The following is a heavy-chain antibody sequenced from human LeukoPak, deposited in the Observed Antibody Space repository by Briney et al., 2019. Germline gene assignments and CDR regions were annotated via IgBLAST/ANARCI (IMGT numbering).Heavy chain of an antibody. CDR3: ARMGATYAFDI. V-gene: IGHV3-21*04. CDR2: ISSSGSYI. J-gene: IGHJ3*02. D-gene: IGHD1-26*01. CDR1: AFTFSSYS. Sequence: PGGSLRLSCAASAFTFSSYSMNWVRQAPGKGLEWVSSISSSGSYIYHADSVKGRFTISRDNAKNSLYLQMNSLRAEDTAVYYCARMGATYAFDIWGQGTMVTVSS.